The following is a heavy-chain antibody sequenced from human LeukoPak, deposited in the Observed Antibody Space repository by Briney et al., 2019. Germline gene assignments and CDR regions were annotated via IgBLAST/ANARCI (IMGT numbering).Heavy chain of an antibody. CDR1: GGSISSGSYC. V-gene: IGHV3-7*01. J-gene: IGHJ4*02. Sequence: ETLSLTCTVSGGSISSGSYCWGWIRQPPGKGLEWVANIKQDGSEKYYVDSVKGRFTISRDNAKNSLYLQMNSLRAEDTAVYYCARDRRGIDYWGQGTLVTVSS. D-gene: IGHD3-10*01. CDR2: IKQDGSEK. CDR3: ARDRRGIDY.